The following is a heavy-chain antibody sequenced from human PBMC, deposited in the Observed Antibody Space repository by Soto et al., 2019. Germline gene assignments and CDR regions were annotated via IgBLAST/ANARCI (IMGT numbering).Heavy chain of an antibody. CDR1: GGSFTMYG. Sequence: QVQLVQSGAEVKKPGSSVKVSCRPSGGSFTMYGISWVRQAPGQGLEWMGGIIPRFGSPNYAQNFQGRVTITADESSSTVYMELSSLRIEDTAIYYCARDRIAAAVVNYYGMEVWGQGTTVAVSS. D-gene: IGHD6-13*01. CDR2: IIPRFGSP. V-gene: IGHV1-69*01. J-gene: IGHJ6*01. CDR3: ARDRIAAAVVNYYGMEV.